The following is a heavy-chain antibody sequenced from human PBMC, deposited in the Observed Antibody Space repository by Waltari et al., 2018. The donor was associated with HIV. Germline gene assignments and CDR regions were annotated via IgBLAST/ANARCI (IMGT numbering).Heavy chain of an antibody. CDR1: GYTFTGYY. V-gene: IGHV1-2*02. J-gene: IGHJ4*02. CDR3: ATALYSSSSAGSIDY. CDR2: INPNSGGT. Sequence: QVQLVQSGAEVKKPGASVKVSCKASGYTFTGYYMHWVRQAPGQGLEWMGGINPNSGGTNYAQKFQGRVTMTRYTSISTAYMELSRLRSDDTAVYYCATALYSSSSAGSIDYWGQGTLVTVSS. D-gene: IGHD6-6*01.